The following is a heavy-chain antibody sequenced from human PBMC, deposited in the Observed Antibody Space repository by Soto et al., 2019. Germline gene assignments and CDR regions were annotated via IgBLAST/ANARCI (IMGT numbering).Heavy chain of an antibody. V-gene: IGHV3-23*01. D-gene: IGHD2-2*01. CDR1: GFTFSSNA. J-gene: IGHJ5*02. CDR2: ISGSGDTK. CDR3: AKDFVVVPAATTDWFDP. Sequence: GGSLRLSCAASGFTFSSNAMSWVRQSPGKGLEWVSAISGSGDTKYYADSVQGRFTISRDNSKNTLYLQMSSLRADDAAVYYCAKDFVVVPAATTDWFDPWGQGTLVTVSS.